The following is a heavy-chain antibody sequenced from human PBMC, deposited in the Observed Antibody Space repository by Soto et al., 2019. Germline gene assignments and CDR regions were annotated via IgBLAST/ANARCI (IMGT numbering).Heavy chain of an antibody. J-gene: IGHJ4*02. CDR2: ISYTGST. CDR3: ARSGAGSGWL. V-gene: IGHV4-61*01. CDR1: GGSVSSGHYY. D-gene: IGHD6-19*01. Sequence: QVQLQESGPGLVRPSETLSLTCTVSGGSVSSGHYYWSWSRQPPGKGLEWIGYISYTGSTNYNPSLKSRSTISVDTSKNQSSLKMNSVTAADTAVYYCARSGAGSGWLGGQGTLITVSS.